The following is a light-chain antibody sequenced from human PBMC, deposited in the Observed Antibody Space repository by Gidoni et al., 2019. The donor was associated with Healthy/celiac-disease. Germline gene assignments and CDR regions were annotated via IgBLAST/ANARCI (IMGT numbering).Light chain of an antibody. CDR1: QSVLYSSHNKNY. Sequence: DIVMTQSPDSLAVSLCERATINCKSSQSVLYSSHNKNYLAWYQQKPGQPPKLLIYWASTRESGVPDRFSGSGSGTDFTLTISSLQAEDVAVYYCQQYYSTPITFGQGTRLEIK. J-gene: IGKJ5*01. CDR2: WAS. CDR3: QQYYSTPIT. V-gene: IGKV4-1*01.